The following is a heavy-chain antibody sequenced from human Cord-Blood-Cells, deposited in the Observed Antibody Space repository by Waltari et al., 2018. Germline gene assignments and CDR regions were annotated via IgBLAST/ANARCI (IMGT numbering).Heavy chain of an antibody. J-gene: IGHJ4*02. V-gene: IGHV4-34*01. Sequence: QVQLQQWGAGLLKPSETLSLTCAVYGGSFSGYYWSWIRQPPGKGLEWIGESNHSGSTNYNPSLKSRVTISVDTSKNQFSLKLSSVTAADTAVYYCAREGSYGSGSYFDYWGQGTLVTVSS. CDR2: SNHSGST. CDR3: AREGSYGSGSYFDY. CDR1: GGSFSGYY. D-gene: IGHD3-10*01.